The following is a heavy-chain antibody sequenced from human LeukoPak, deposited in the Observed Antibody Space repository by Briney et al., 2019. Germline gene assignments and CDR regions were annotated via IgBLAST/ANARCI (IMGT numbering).Heavy chain of an antibody. V-gene: IGHV3-21*01. CDR3: ARLPVDTAMVLH. CDR2: ISSSSSYI. D-gene: IGHD5-18*01. CDR1: GFTFSSYS. J-gene: IGHJ4*02. Sequence: GGSLRLSCAASGFTFSSYSMNWVRQAPGKGLEWVSSISSSSSYIYYADSVKGRFTISRDDAKNSLYLQMNSLRAEDTAVYYCARLPVDTAMVLHWGQGTLVTVSS.